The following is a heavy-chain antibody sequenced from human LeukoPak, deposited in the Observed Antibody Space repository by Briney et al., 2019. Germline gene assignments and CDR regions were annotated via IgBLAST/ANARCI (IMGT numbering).Heavy chain of an antibody. J-gene: IGHJ3*02. D-gene: IGHD3-3*02. CDR3: ARDGGDGPFLGPTDAFDI. Sequence: GGSLRLSCTASGFTFGDYAMSWVRQAPGKGLEWVANIKQDGSEKYYVDSVKGRFTISRDNAKNSLYLQMNSLRAEDTAVYYCARDGGDGPFLGPTDAFDIWGQGTMVTVSS. CDR1: GFTFGDYA. V-gene: IGHV3-7*01. CDR2: IKQDGSEK.